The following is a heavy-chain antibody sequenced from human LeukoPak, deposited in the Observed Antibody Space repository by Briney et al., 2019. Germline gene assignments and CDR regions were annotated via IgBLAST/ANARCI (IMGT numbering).Heavy chain of an antibody. D-gene: IGHD3-22*01. Sequence: SGGFLRLSCAASGFTFSSYEMNWVRQAPGKGLEWVSYISSSGSTIYYADSVKGRFTISRDNAKNSLYLQMSSLRAEDTAVYYCAREITYFYDSGGYWDAFDIWGQGTMVTVSS. CDR1: GFTFSSYE. CDR2: ISSSGSTI. CDR3: AREITYFYDSGGYWDAFDI. J-gene: IGHJ3*02. V-gene: IGHV3-48*03.